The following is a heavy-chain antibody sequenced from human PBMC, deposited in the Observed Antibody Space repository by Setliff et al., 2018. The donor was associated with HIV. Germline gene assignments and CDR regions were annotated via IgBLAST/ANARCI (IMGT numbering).Heavy chain of an antibody. CDR2: IGGSGGTDI. D-gene: IGHD4-17*01. CDR3: AKDKDEDYGSTSFDY. V-gene: IGHV3-11*04. CDR1: GFTFNDYY. J-gene: IGHJ4*02. Sequence: TGGSLRLSCAVSGFTFNDYYMSWIRQAPGKGLEYISYIGGSGGTDIKYADSVKGRFTISRDTAKNSLYLQMNSLRSEDTAVYYCAKDKDEDYGSTSFDYWGQGILVTVSS.